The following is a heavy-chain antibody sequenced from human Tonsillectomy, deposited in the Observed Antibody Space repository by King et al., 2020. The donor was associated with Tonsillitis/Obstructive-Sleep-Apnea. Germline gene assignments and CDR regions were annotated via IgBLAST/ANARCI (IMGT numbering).Heavy chain of an antibody. V-gene: IGHV3-30*04. CDR3: ARDSAIFCSSTSCSDAFDI. D-gene: IGHD2-2*01. Sequence: VQLVESGGGVVQPGRSLRLSCAASGFTFSSYAMHWVRQAPGKGLEWVAVISYDGSNKYYADSVKGRFTISRDNSKNTLYLQMNSLRAEDTAVYYCARDSAIFCSSTSCSDAFDIWGQGTMVTVSS. CDR1: GFTFSSYA. CDR2: ISYDGSNK. J-gene: IGHJ3*02.